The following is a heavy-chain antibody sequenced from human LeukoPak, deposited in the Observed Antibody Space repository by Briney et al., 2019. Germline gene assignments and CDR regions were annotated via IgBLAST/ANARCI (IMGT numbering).Heavy chain of an antibody. Sequence: RPGGSLRLSCAASGFTFDYYGMSWVRQTPGKGLDLVSGINWNGGSTGYADSVKGRFTISRDNAKNSPYLQIKSLRAEDTALYYCARAKCSSTSCYGNYYYYMDVWGKGTKVTVCS. CDR1: GFTFDYYG. CDR3: ARAKCSSTSCYGNYYYYMDV. D-gene: IGHD2-2*01. CDR2: INWNGGST. V-gene: IGHV3-20*04. J-gene: IGHJ6*03.